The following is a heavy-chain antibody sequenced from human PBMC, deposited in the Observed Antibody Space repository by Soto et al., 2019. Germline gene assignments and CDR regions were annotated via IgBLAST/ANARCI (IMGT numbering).Heavy chain of an antibody. CDR2: ISGSGGST. J-gene: IGHJ4*02. V-gene: IGHV3-23*01. Sequence: EVQLLESGGDLVQPGGSLRLSCAASGFTFNNYAMSWVRQAPGKGLEWVSGISGSGGSTYYADSVKGRFTISRDNSKNTMYLEMNSLRVEDTAVYFCAKDFDKARDYVCRSYRSVEYWGQGSLVTISS. CDR1: GFTFNNYA. CDR3: AKDFDKARDYVCRSYRSVEY. D-gene: IGHD3-16*02.